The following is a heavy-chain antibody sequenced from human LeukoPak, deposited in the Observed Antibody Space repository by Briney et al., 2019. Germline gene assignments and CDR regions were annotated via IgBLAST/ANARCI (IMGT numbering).Heavy chain of an antibody. CDR3: ARGGYDFWSRDYYYMDV. V-gene: IGHV1-24*01. J-gene: IGHJ6*03. Sequence: WASVKVSCKVSGYTLTELSMHWVRQAPGKGLEWMGGFDPEDGETIYAQKFQGRVTMTEDTSTDTAYMELSSLRSEDTAVYYCARGGYDFWSRDYYYMDVWGKGTTVTVSS. CDR2: FDPEDGET. D-gene: IGHD3-3*01. CDR1: GYTLTELS.